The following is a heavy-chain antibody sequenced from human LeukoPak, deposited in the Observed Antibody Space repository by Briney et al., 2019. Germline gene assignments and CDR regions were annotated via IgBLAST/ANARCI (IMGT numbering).Heavy chain of an antibody. CDR2: IYYSGSI. CDR1: GGSISSYY. CDR3: VANGWYALDI. V-gene: IGHV4-59*01. D-gene: IGHD6-19*01. Sequence: TSETLSLTCTVSGGSISSYYWSWIRQPPGKGLEWIGYIYYSGSISYNPSLKSRVIISVDKSKNQFSLKLTSVTAADTAVYYCVANGWYALDIWGQGTMVTVSS. J-gene: IGHJ3*02.